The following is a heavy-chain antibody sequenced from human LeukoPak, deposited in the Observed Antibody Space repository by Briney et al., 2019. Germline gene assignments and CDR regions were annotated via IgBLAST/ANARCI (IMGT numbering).Heavy chain of an antibody. CDR1: GYTFTSYG. J-gene: IGHJ5*02. D-gene: IGHD3-10*01. CDR3: ARGSESFADGWFDP. V-gene: IGHV1-18*01. CDR2: ISAYNGNT. Sequence: ASVKVSCKASGYTFTSYGISSVRRAPGQGLEWMGWISAYNGNTNYAQKLQGRVTMTTDTSTSTAYMELRSLRSDDTAVYYCARGSESFADGWFDPWGQGTLVTVSS.